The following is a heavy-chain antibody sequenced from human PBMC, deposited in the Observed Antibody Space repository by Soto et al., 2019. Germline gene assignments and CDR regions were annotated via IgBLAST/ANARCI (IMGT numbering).Heavy chain of an antibody. J-gene: IGHJ4*02. CDR3: ARRGWSSGWYHDY. V-gene: IGHV4-59*08. CDR1: GGSISSYY. D-gene: IGHD6-19*01. Sequence: QVQLQESGPGLVQPSETLSLTCTVSGGSISSYYWSWIRQPPGKGLEWIGYIDYSGSTNYNPALKSRGTIAGDTSKNQFSRKLSSVTAADTAVYYCARRGWSSGWYHDYWGQGTLDTVSS. CDR2: IDYSGST.